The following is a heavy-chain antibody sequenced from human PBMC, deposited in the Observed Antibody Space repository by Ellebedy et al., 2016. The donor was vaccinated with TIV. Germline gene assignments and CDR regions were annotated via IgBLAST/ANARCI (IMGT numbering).Heavy chain of an antibody. Sequence: SETLSLTXTVSGGSIRSGGYYWGWIRQPPGKGLDWIGSIFYSGSTYYSGSTYYNPSLRSRVIISVDTSKNQFSLRLSSLTAADTAVYYCALSGYASADYYGMDVWGQGTTVSVSS. D-gene: IGHD5-12*01. V-gene: IGHV4-39*07. J-gene: IGHJ6*02. CDR3: ALSGYASADYYGMDV. CDR1: GGSIRSGGYY. CDR2: IFYSGSTYYSGST.